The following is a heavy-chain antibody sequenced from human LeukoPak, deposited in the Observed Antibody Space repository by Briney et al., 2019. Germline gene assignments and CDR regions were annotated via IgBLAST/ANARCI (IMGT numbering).Heavy chain of an antibody. CDR3: ARDKTIRYFDWDAIAAGGPYNWFDP. CDR2: INPSGCST. V-gene: IGHV1-46*01. J-gene: IGHJ5*02. D-gene: IGHD3-9*01. Sequence: ASVTVSCKASGYTFTSYYMHWVRQAPGQGLEWMGIINPSGCSTSYAQKFQGRVTMTRDMSTSTVYMELSSLRSEDTAVYYCARDKTIRYFDWDAIAAGGPYNWFDPWGQGTLVTVSS. CDR1: GYTFTSYY.